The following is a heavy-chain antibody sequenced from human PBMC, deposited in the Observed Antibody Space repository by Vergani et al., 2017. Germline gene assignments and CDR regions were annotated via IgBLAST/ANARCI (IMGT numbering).Heavy chain of an antibody. D-gene: IGHD6-13*01. Sequence: EVQLVQSGAEVKTPGASLKFSCKGSVYSFTSSWIGWVRQMPGKGLEWMGIIYPGDSDTRYSPSFKGQVTISADKSSSTAYMQWSSLKASDNAMYYCARRPAAGSGYFDYWGQGTLVTVSS. CDR3: ARRPAAGSGYFDY. V-gene: IGHV5-51*01. J-gene: IGHJ4*02. CDR1: VYSFTSSW. CDR2: IYPGDSDT.